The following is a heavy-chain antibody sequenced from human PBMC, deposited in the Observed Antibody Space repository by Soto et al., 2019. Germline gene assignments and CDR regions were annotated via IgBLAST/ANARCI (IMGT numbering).Heavy chain of an antibody. Sequence: EVQLVESGGGLVQPGGSLKLSCAASGFTFSGSGIHWVRQASGKGLEWVGRIRSKANSYATAYTASVKGRFTISRDDSKNTAYLQMNSLKTEDTAVYYCTRLGDYDDNPYWGQETLVTVSS. CDR2: IRSKANSYAT. D-gene: IGHD4-17*01. V-gene: IGHV3-73*02. J-gene: IGHJ4*02. CDR1: GFTFSGSG. CDR3: TRLGDYDDNPY.